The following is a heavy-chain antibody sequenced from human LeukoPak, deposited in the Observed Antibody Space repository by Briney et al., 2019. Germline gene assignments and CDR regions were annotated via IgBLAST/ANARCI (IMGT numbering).Heavy chain of an antibody. Sequence: SETLSLTCAVYGGSFRGYYSSWIRQPPGKGLEWIGEIHYTGATKYKPSLKSRVTISGDPSKNQVSLRVNSVTAADTDMYYCARGVLGPYYFDLWGRSTLVTVSS. V-gene: IGHV4-34*01. CDR1: GGSFRGYY. J-gene: IGHJ2*01. CDR2: IHYTGAT. CDR3: ARGVLGPYYFDL. D-gene: IGHD7-27*01.